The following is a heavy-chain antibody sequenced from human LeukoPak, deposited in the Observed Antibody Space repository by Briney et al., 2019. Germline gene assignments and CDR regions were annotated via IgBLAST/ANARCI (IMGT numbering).Heavy chain of an antibody. CDR2: IYYSGST. D-gene: IGHD3-22*01. Sequence: SETLSLTCTVSGGSISSYYWSWIRQPPGKGLEWIGYIYYSGSTNYNPSLKSRVTISVDTSKNQFSLKLSSVTAADTAVYYCARASPGYDSSGYLQGYYYMDVWGKGTTVTVSS. V-gene: IGHV4-59*12. CDR1: GGSISSYY. J-gene: IGHJ6*03. CDR3: ARASPGYDSSGYLQGYYYMDV.